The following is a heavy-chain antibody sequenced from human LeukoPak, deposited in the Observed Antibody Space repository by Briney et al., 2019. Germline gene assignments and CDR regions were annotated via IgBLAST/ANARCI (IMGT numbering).Heavy chain of an antibody. CDR1: GYTFTYW. Sequence: GEPLTISCKGFGYTFTYWIAWVRQTPGKGLELMGIILPGDSDTRYSPSFQGQVTTSVDMSLSTAYLQWSSLKASDTAMYYCARQDGGGPFFFDSWGQGSLVTVSS. V-gene: IGHV5-51*01. CDR2: ILPGDSDT. CDR3: ARQDGGGPFFFDS. D-gene: IGHD3-16*01. J-gene: IGHJ4*02.